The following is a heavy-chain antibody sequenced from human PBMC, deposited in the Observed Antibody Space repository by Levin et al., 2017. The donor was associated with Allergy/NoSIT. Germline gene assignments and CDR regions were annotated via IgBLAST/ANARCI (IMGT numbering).Heavy chain of an antibody. CDR2: INPNSGGT. V-gene: IGHV1-2*02. CDR1: GYTFTGYY. Sequence: PGGSLRLSCKASGYTFTGYYMHWVRQAPGQGLEWMGWINPNSGGTNYAQKFQGRVTMTRDTSISTAYMELSRLRSDDTAVYYCARERVAGTQYWFDPWGQGTLVTVSS. CDR3: ARERVAGTQYWFDP. J-gene: IGHJ5*02. D-gene: IGHD6-19*01.